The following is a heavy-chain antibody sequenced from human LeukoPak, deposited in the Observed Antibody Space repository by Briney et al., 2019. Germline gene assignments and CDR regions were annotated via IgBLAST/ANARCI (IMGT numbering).Heavy chain of an antibody. V-gene: IGHV3-7*05. CDR1: GFTFRTYW. CDR2: IKQDGSET. CDR3: AREHSSGWYDY. J-gene: IGHJ4*02. Sequence: GGSLRLSCAASGFTFRTYWMTWVRQAPGKGLEWVAIIKQDGSETYYVDSVKGRFTISRDNAKNSLYLQMDSLRSEDTAVYYCAREHSSGWYDYWGQGTLVTVSS. D-gene: IGHD6-19*01.